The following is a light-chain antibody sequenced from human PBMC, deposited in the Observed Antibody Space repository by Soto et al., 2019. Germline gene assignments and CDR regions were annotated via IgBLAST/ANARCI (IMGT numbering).Light chain of an antibody. CDR1: QSVTTF. CDR3: QQLINWPLT. J-gene: IGKJ4*01. CDR2: DVS. V-gene: IGKV3-11*01. Sequence: EIVLTQSPVTLSLSPGERATLSCRASQSVTTFFAWYQQKPGQAPRLLIYDVSNRATGIPARFSGSGSGTDFTLTISSLEPEDFAVYYCQQLINWPLTFGGGTKVEIK.